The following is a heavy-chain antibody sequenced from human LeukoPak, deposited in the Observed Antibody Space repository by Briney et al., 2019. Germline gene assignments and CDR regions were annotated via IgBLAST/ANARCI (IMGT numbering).Heavy chain of an antibody. V-gene: IGHV1-2*02. CDR3: ARSPFSITGTTVDY. CDR1: GYTFTGCY. CDR2: INPNSGGT. D-gene: IGHD1/OR15-1a*01. J-gene: IGHJ4*02. Sequence: GASVKVSCKASGYTFTGCYMHWVRQAPGQGLEWMGWINPNSGGTNYAQKFQGRVTMTRDTSISTAYMELSRLRSDDTAVYYCARSPFSITGTTVDYWGQGTLVTVSS.